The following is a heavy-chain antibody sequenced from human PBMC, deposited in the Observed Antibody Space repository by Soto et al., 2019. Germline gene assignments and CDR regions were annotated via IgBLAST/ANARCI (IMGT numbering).Heavy chain of an antibody. CDR2: INHSGST. V-gene: IGHV4-34*01. D-gene: IGHD3-10*02. CDR3: ARMFRRLHVSRWNWFDP. Sequence: SLTCAVYGGSFSGYYGSWIRQPPGKGLEWIGEINHSGSTNYNPSLKSRVTISVDTSKNQFSLKLSSVTAADTAVYYCARMFRRLHVSRWNWFDPWGQGTLVTVSS. CDR1: GGSFSGYY. J-gene: IGHJ5*02.